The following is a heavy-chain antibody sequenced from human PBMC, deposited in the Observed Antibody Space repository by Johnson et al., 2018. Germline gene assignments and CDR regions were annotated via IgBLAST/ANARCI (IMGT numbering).Heavy chain of an antibody. CDR2: INSDGSST. J-gene: IGHJ4*01. CDR3: ARVPDSSVEGHY. V-gene: IGHV3-74*01. Sequence: VQLQESGGGLVQPGGSLRLSCAASGFTFSSYWMHWVRQAPGKGLVWVSRINSDGSSTNYADSVKGRFTISRDNAKNTLYLQMNSLRAEDTAVYYCARVPDSSVEGHYWGHGTLVTVSS. CDR1: GFTFSSYW. D-gene: IGHD3-22*01.